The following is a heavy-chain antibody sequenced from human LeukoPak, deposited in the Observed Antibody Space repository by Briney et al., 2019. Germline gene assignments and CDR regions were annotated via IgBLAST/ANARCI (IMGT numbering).Heavy chain of an antibody. CDR2: INSDGSST. V-gene: IGHV3-74*01. CDR1: GFTFSSYW. Sequence: GGSLRLSCAASGFTFSSYWMHWVRQAPGKGLVWVSRINSDGSSTSYADSVKGRFTISRDNAKNTLYLQMNSLRAEDTAVYYCARDFVDTAMVWVHGPFSYYYYYYMDVWGKGTTVTVSS. D-gene: IGHD5-18*01. CDR3: ARDFVDTAMVWVHGPFSYYYYYYMDV. J-gene: IGHJ6*03.